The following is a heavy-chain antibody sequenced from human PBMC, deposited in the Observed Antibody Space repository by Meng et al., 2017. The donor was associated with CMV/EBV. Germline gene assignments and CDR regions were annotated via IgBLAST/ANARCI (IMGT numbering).Heavy chain of an antibody. V-gene: IGHV4-38-2*02. J-gene: IGHJ6*02. Sequence: GSLRLSCIVSGYSITSGYYWGWVRQPPGKGLEWIGSMYQNGNTYHNPSLKSRVTISIDTSKNQFSLKLNSVTAADTAVYYCARAYQRPYGMDVWGQGTTVTVSS. CDR1: GYSITSGYY. CDR2: MYQNGNT. CDR3: ARAYQRPYGMDV. D-gene: IGHD5-24*01.